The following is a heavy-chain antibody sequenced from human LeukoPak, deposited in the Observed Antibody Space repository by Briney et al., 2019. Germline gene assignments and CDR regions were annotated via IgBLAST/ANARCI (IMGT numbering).Heavy chain of an antibody. CDR1: GFTFSSYS. CDR3: ARRTVTTFFRGLVPSVHLHYFDY. J-gene: IGHJ4*02. CDR2: ISSSSSTI. Sequence: GGSLRLSCAASGFTFSSYSMNWLRQAPGKGLEWVSYISSSSSTIYYADSVKGRLTISRDNAKNSLYLQMNSLRAEDTAVYYCARRTVTTFFRGLVPSVHLHYFDYWGQGTLVTVSS. V-gene: IGHV3-48*01. D-gene: IGHD4-17*01.